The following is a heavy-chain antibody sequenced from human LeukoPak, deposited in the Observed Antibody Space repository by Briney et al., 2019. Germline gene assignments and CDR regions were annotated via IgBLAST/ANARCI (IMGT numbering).Heavy chain of an antibody. Sequence: SETLSLTCTVSGGSISSYYWSWIRQPPGKGLEWIGYIYYSGSTNYNPSLKSRVTISVDTSKNQFSLKLSSVTAADTAVYYCARVRPVLRYFDWLLPAMDVWGKGTTVTVSS. V-gene: IGHV4-59*01. D-gene: IGHD3-9*01. CDR2: IYYSGST. CDR1: GGSISSYY. CDR3: ARVRPVLRYFDWLLPAMDV. J-gene: IGHJ6*03.